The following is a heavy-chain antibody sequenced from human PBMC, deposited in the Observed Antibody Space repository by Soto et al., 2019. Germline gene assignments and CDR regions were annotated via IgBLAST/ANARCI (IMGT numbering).Heavy chain of an antibody. CDR3: VKDESINWYSGHFRH. CDR2: INWNSGSI. J-gene: IGHJ1*01. Sequence: VQLVESGGGWVQPGRYLRLSCAASGFTVDDYAMHWVRQGPGKGLEWVSGINWNSGSIGYGDSVKGRFAISRDNAKNSLHLQMNSLSAEDTAFYYCVKDESINWYSGHFRHWGQGTLVTVSS. D-gene: IGHD6-13*01. CDR1: GFTVDDYA. V-gene: IGHV3-9*01.